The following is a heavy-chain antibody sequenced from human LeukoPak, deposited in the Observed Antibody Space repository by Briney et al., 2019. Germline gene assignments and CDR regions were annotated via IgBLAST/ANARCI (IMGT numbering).Heavy chain of an antibody. D-gene: IGHD2-2*01. CDR2: IYYSGST. V-gene: IGHV4-59*08. CDR1: GGSISSYY. Sequence: SETLSLTCTVSGGSISSYYWSWIRQPPGKGLEWVGYIYYSGSTNYNPSLKSRVTTSVDTSKNQLSLKLSSVTAADTAVYYCARVIGYCSSTSCFGYFDYWGQGTPVTVSS. J-gene: IGHJ4*02. CDR3: ARVIGYCSSTSCFGYFDY.